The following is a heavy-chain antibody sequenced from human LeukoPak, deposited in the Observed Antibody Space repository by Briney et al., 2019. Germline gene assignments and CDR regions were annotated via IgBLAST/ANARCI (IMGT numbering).Heavy chain of an antibody. J-gene: IGHJ3*02. CDR3: ARHFDYDSAGDPFDI. V-gene: IGHV4-28*01. CDR2: IYYSGST. CDR1: GYSISSSNW. Sequence: SSETLSLTCAVSGYSISSSNWWGWIRQPPGKGLEWIGYIYYSGSTNYNPSLKSRVTMSVDTSKNHFSLRLTSVTAADTAMYYCARHFDYDSAGDPFDIWGQGTMVTVSS. D-gene: IGHD3-22*01.